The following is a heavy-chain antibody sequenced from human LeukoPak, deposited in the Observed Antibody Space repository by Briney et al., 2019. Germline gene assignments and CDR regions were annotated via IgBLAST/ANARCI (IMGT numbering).Heavy chain of an antibody. J-gene: IGHJ4*02. CDR2: IKSKTDGGTT. CDR1: GFTFSDAW. D-gene: IGHD4-17*01. CDR3: TIESGSVNDY. Sequence: GGSLRLSCAASGFTFSDAWMNWVRQAPGRGLDWVGRIKSKTDGGTTDYAAPVEGRFTISRDDSKNTLYLQMNSLKTEDTGVYYCTIESGSVNDYWGQGTLVTVSS. V-gene: IGHV3-15*01.